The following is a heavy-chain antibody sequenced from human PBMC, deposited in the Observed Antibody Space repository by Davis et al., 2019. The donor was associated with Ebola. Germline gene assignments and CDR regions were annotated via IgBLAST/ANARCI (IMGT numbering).Heavy chain of an antibody. D-gene: IGHD6-19*01. J-gene: IGHJ4*02. Sequence: GESLKISCSASGCTFSSYAMHWVRQAPGKGLEYVSAISSNGGSTYYADSVKGRFTISIDNSKNTLYLQMSSLRAEDTAVYYCVKGRAFVAVAGNDYWGQGTLVTVSS. CDR2: ISSNGGST. CDR3: VKGRAFVAVAGNDY. V-gene: IGHV3-64D*08. CDR1: GCTFSSYA.